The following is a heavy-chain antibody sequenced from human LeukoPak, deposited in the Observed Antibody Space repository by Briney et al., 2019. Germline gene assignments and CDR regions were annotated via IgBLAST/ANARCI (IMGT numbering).Heavy chain of an antibody. CDR2: ISSSGRYT. CDR1: GFTVSSNY. V-gene: IGHV3-21*01. CDR3: ARGLPSGTYYYAFDI. D-gene: IGHD1-26*01. J-gene: IGHJ3*02. Sequence: PGGSLRLSCAASGFTVSSNYMSWVRQAPGKGLEWVSSISSSGRYTYNADSVKGRFTISRDNAQNSLFLQMNSLRAEDTAVYYCARGLPSGTYYYAFDIWGQGAMVTVSS.